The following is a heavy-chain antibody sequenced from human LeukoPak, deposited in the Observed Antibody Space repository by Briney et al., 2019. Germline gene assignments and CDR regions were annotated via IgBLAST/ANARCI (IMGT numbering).Heavy chain of an antibody. CDR1: GFLFSGDW. D-gene: IGHD2-2*01. J-gene: IGHJ4*02. CDR3: ARDGLPVALNY. Sequence: GGSLRLSCAASGFLFSGDWMSWARQAPGKGLEWVANINQDGSKKNYVDSVKGRFTISRDNAKNSLYLQMNSLRAEDTAVYYCARDGLPVALNYWGQGTLVTVSS. V-gene: IGHV3-7*01. CDR2: INQDGSKK.